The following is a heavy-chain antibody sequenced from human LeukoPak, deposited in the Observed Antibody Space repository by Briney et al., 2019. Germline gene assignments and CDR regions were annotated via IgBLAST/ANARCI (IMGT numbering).Heavy chain of an antibody. J-gene: IGHJ3*02. CDR3: ARGRRDGYNSFSAFDI. CDR1: GGSISSSSYY. V-gene: IGHV4-39*07. Sequence: SETLSLTCTVSGGSISSSSYYWGWIRQPPGKGLESIGNIYYTGSTYYNPSLKSRVTISVDTSKNQFSLKLSSVTAADTAVYYCARGRRDGYNSFSAFDIWGQGTMVTVSS. CDR2: IYYTGST. D-gene: IGHD5-24*01.